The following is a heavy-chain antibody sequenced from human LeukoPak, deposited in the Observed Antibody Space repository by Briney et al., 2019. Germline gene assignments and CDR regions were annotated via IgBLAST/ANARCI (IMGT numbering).Heavy chain of an antibody. CDR3: ASGYGRGWAFDY. Sequence: SGGSLRLSCAASGFTFSSYAMSWVRQAPGKGLEWVSSISNSGGSTYYADSVKGRFTISRDNSKNTLYLQMNSLRAEDTALYFCASGYGRGWAFDYWGQGTLVTVSS. CDR2: ISNSGGST. D-gene: IGHD6-19*01. V-gene: IGHV3-23*01. J-gene: IGHJ4*02. CDR1: GFTFSSYA.